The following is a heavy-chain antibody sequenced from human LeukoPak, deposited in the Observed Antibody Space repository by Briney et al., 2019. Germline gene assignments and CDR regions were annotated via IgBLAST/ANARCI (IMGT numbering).Heavy chain of an antibody. CDR1: GFTFSSYE. D-gene: IGHD3-22*01. J-gene: IGHJ4*02. V-gene: IGHV3-48*03. CDR3: ARLDSSGY. Sequence: GGSLRLSCAASGFTFSSYEMNWVRQAPGRGLEWVSYITSSGSTIYYADSVKGRFTISRDNAKNSLYLQMNSLRAEYTAVYYCARLDSSGYWGQGTLVTVSS. CDR2: ITSSGSTI.